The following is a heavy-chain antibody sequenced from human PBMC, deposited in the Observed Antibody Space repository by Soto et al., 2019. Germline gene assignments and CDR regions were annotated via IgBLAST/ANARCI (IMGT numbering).Heavy chain of an antibody. CDR3: AKDEAEWELPFDY. CDR1: GFTFSSYA. V-gene: IGHV3-23*01. Sequence: EVQLLESGGGLVQPGESLRLSCAASGFTFSSYAMSWVRQAPGKGLEWVSAISGSGGSTYYADSVKGRFTISRDNSKNTLYLQMISLRAEDTAVYYCAKDEAEWELPFDYWGQGTLVTVSS. CDR2: ISGSGGST. J-gene: IGHJ4*02. D-gene: IGHD1-26*01.